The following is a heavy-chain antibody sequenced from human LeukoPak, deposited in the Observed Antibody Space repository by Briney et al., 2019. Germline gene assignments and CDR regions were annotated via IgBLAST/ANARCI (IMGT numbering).Heavy chain of an antibody. CDR2: ISNIDTTI. V-gene: IGHV3-48*03. Sequence: GGSLRLSCEASGFTFSSYEMNWVRQTPGKGLEWVSYISNIDTTIYYADSVKGRFTISRDNAKNSLYLQMNSLRAEDTALYYCAREGAGIMIRGVILDYWGQGTLVTVSS. J-gene: IGHJ4*02. CDR1: GFTFSSYE. CDR3: AREGAGIMIRGVILDY. D-gene: IGHD3-10*01.